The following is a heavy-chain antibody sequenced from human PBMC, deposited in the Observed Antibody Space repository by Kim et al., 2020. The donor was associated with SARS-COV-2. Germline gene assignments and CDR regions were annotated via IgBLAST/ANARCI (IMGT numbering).Heavy chain of an antibody. V-gene: IGHV3-23*01. J-gene: IGHJ4*02. D-gene: IGHD2-2*01. CDR3: AKSTFDIVVVPAAPDLDY. Sequence: KGRFTIPSDTSKNPMYLQMSSLRAEDTAVYYCAKSTFDIVVVPAAPDLDYWGQGTLVTVSS.